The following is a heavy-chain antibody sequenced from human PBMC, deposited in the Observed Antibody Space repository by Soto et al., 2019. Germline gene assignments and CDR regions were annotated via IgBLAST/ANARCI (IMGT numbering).Heavy chain of an antibody. V-gene: IGHV3-21*01. CDR1: GFTFSSYS. CDR3: ANSYSSSEAGDYYYMDV. CDR2: ISSSSSYI. Sequence: GGSLRLSCAASGFTFSSYSMNWVRQAPGKGLEWVSSISSSSSYIYYADSVKGRFTISRDNAKNSLYLQMNSLRAEDTAVYYCANSYSSSEAGDYYYMDVWGKGTTVTVSS. J-gene: IGHJ6*03. D-gene: IGHD6-6*01.